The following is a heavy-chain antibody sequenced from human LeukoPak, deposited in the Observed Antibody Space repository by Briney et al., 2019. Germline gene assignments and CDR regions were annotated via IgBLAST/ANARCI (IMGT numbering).Heavy chain of an antibody. CDR2: ISYDGSNK. D-gene: IGHD4-23*01. V-gene: IGHV3-30*18. J-gene: IGHJ6*03. CDR1: GFTFSSYG. Sequence: GGSLRLSCAASGFTFSSYGMHWVRQAPGKGLEWVAVISYDGSNKYYADSVKGRFTISRDNSKNTLYLQMNSLRAEDTAVYYCAKEGHGGNSVLFRYYYYYYMDVWGKGTTVTVSS. CDR3: AKEGHGGNSVLFRYYYYYYMDV.